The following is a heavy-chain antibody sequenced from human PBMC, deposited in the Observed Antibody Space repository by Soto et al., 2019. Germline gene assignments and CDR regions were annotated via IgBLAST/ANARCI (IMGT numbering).Heavy chain of an antibody. CDR3: ARATDGYSGYDFGEIPEQFDS. Sequence: QVQLVQSGAEVKKPGASVKVSCKASGYTFTSYGISWVRQAPGQGLEWMGWISAYNGNTNYAQKLQGRVTMTTDTSTSTAYMELRSLRSDDTAVYYCARATDGYSGYDFGEIPEQFDSWGQGTLVTVSS. V-gene: IGHV1-18*04. J-gene: IGHJ4*02. D-gene: IGHD5-12*01. CDR2: ISAYNGNT. CDR1: GYTFTSYG.